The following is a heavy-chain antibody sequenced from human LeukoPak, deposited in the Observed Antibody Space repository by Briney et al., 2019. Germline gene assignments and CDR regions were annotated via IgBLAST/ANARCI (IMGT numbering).Heavy chain of an antibody. CDR2: ISSSSSYI. V-gene: IGHV3-21*01. CDR3: AREDYYAYAFDI. D-gene: IGHD3-22*01. J-gene: IGHJ3*02. Sequence: GALRLSCAASGFTFSSYSMNWVRQAPGKGLEWVSSISSSSSYIYYADSVKGRFTISRDNAKNSLYLQMNSLRAEDTAVYYCAREDYYAYAFDIWGQGTMVTVSS. CDR1: GFTFSSYS.